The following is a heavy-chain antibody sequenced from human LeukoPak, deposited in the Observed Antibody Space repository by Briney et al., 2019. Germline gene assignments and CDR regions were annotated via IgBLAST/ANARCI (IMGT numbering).Heavy chain of an antibody. CDR2: IYYSGST. CDR1: GGSMSNNY. CDR3: ARGGWSHDS. D-gene: IGHD6-19*01. V-gene: IGHV4-59*01. Sequence: SETLSLTCSVSGGSMSNNYWSWIRQPPGRGLEWIGYIYYSGSTNYNPSLKSRVTMSEDTSKNQFSLKLNSVTAADTAVCYCARGGWSHDSWGQGTLVTVSS. J-gene: IGHJ5*02.